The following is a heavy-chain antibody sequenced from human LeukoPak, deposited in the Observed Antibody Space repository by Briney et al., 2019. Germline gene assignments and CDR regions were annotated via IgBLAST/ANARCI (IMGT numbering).Heavy chain of an antibody. V-gene: IGHV1-69*13. CDR3: ARMSGRGSSEYYYDSSGFYWYFDL. Sequence: SVKVSCKASGGTFSSYAICWVRQAPGQGLEWMGGIIPIFGTANYAQKFQGRVTITADESTSTAYMELSSLRSEDTAVYYCARMSGRGSSEYYYDSSGFYWYFDLWGRGTLVTVSS. CDR1: GGTFSSYA. CDR2: IIPIFGTA. D-gene: IGHD3-22*01. J-gene: IGHJ2*01.